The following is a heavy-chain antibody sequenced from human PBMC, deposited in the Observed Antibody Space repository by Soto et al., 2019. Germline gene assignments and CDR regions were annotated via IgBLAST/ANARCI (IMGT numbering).Heavy chain of an antibody. D-gene: IGHD6-25*01. CDR2: IYWNDDK. CDR3: AQVDDVAALFAY. Sequence: QITLKESGPTLVKPTQPLTLTCTFSRFSLSTTGEGVGWIRQPPGKALEWLAVIYWNDDKSYSPSLKGRLTISKATSKKQVVLTMMNMAPVDTGTYYCAQVDDVAALFAYLGQGTLVTVSS. V-gene: IGHV2-5*01. CDR1: RFSLSTTGEG. J-gene: IGHJ4*02.